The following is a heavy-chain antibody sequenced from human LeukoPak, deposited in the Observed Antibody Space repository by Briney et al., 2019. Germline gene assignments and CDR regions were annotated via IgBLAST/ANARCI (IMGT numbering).Heavy chain of an antibody. V-gene: IGHV3-7*01. CDR3: ARHKPRVHALDY. Sequence: PGGSLRLSCAASGFPFRNHWMTWGRQAPGRGLEWVASTNEDGTQEYYVDSVKGRFTISRDNARNSLFLHMNDLRTEDTAVYACARHKPRVHALDYWGQGVLVTVSS. CDR1: GFPFRNHW. CDR2: TNEDGTQE. J-gene: IGHJ4*02.